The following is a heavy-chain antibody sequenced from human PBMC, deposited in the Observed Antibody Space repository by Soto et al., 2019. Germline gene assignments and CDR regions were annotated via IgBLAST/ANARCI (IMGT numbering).Heavy chain of an antibody. J-gene: IGHJ3*02. CDR3: ARDLGNIVATTRDAFDI. D-gene: IGHD5-12*01. CDR1: GFTVSSNY. CDR2: IYSGGST. Sequence: VGSLRLSCAASGFTVSSNYMSWVRQAPGKGLEWVSVIYSGGSTYYADSVKGRFTISRDNSKNTLYLQMNSLRAEDTAVYYCARDLGNIVATTRDAFDIWGQGTMVTVSS. V-gene: IGHV3-66*01.